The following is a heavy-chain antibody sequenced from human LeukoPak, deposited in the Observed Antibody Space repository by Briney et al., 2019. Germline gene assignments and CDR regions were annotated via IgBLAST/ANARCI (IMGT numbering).Heavy chain of an antibody. CDR3: AADPVGVVTAPRGY. V-gene: IGHV1-58*01. CDR1: GFTFTSSA. J-gene: IGHJ4*02. D-gene: IGHD2-21*02. Sequence: EASVKVSCKASGFTFTSSAVQWVRQARGQRLEWIGWIVVGSGNTNYAQKFQERVTITRDMSTSTAYMELSSLRSEDTAVYYCAADPVGVVTAPRGYWGQGTLVTVSS. CDR2: IVVGSGNT.